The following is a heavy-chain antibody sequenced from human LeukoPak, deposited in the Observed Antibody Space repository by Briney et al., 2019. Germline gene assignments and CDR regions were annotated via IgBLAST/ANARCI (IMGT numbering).Heavy chain of an antibody. CDR2: IYTSGST. J-gene: IGHJ6*03. Sequence: LRLSCAASGFTFDDYAMHWIRQPAGKGLEWIGRIYTSGSTNYNPSLKSRVTMSVDTSKNQFSLKLSSVTAADTAVYYCARVREYGDLIYYYYYYMDVWGKGTTVTVSS. CDR1: GFTFDDYA. V-gene: IGHV4-4*07. D-gene: IGHD4-17*01. CDR3: ARVREYGDLIYYYYYYMDV.